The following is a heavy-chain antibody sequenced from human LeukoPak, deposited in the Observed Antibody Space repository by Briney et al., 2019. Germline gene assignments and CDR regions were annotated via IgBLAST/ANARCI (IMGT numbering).Heavy chain of an antibody. J-gene: IGHJ4*02. D-gene: IGHD4-17*01. CDR2: IYSGGNT. V-gene: IGHV3-66*04. CDR1: GFTVSSNY. CDR3: ARQKRDYGDYNGYFDY. Sequence: GGSLSLSCAASGFTVSSNYMSWVRQAPGKVLEWVSSIYSGGNTFYADSVKGRFTISRDNSKNTLFLQMNSLRAEDTAVYYCARQKRDYGDYNGYFDYWGQGTLVTVSS.